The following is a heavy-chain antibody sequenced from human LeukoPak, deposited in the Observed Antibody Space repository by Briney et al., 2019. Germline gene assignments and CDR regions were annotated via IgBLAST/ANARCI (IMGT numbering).Heavy chain of an antibody. V-gene: IGHV4-39*07. J-gene: IGHJ5*02. D-gene: IGHD6-19*01. CDR3: VRSPKGTAVTANWFDP. CDR1: GGSISGASIRGTTYY. Sequence: SETLSLTCTISGGSISGASIRGTTYYWGCVRQPPGKGLEWIGSIYYNGHTFSNPSLKSRVTMSLDTSRNKVSLKLSSVTAADTAVYYCVRSPKGTAVTANWFDPWGQGTLVTVSS. CDR2: IYYNGHT.